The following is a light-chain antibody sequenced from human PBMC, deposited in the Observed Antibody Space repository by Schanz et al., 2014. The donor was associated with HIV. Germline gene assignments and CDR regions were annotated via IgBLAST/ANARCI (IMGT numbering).Light chain of an antibody. J-gene: IGKJ5*01. Sequence: IVLTQSPGTLSLSLGERATLSCRASESVSSAYLAWYQHKPGQAPRLLIYGASSRATGIPDRFSGSGSGTEFTLTISSLQPEDIATYYCQQYDNLPTITFGQGTRLEIK. V-gene: IGKV3-20*01. CDR1: ESVSSAY. CDR3: QQYDNLPTIT. CDR2: GAS.